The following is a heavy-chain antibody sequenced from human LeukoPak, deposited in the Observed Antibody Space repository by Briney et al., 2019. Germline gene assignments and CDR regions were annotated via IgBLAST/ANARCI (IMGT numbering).Heavy chain of an antibody. J-gene: IGHJ4*02. V-gene: IGHV3-48*01. CDR3: ARETPDSSSWTVFDF. D-gene: IGHD6-13*01. CDR2: ISYSSSTI. CDR1: GFTFSSYS. Sequence: GGSLRLSCAASGFTFSSYSMNWARQAPGKGLEWVSYISYSSSTIYYADSVKGRFTISRDNGKNSLYLQMNSLRAEDTAVYYCARETPDSSSWTVFDFWGQGTLVTVSS.